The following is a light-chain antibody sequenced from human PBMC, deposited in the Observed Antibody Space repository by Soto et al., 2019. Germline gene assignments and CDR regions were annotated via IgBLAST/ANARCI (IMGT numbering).Light chain of an antibody. V-gene: IGLV2-14*03. Sequence: QSVLTQPASVSGSPGQSITIFCSGTSSDVGAYKFVSWYRHHPGKAPQVMIYDVSNRPSGVSNRFSGSKSGNTASLTISGLQPEDEGDYYCSSYTSTSTPWVFGGGTKLTVL. CDR3: SSYTSTSTPWV. CDR2: DVS. J-gene: IGLJ3*02. CDR1: SSDVGAYKF.